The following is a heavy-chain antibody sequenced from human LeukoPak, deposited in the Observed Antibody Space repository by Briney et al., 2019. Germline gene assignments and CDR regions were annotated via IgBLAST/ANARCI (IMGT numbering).Heavy chain of an antibody. V-gene: IGHV3-23*01. D-gene: IGHD2-21*01. CDR1: GFTFSSYA. J-gene: IGHJ1*01. Sequence: GGSLRRSCAASGFTFSSYAMSWVRQAPGKGLEWVSAISGSGGSTYYADSVKGRFTISRDNSKTTLYLQMNSLRAEDTAVYYCAKDLLGGRAEYFPHCGQGTLVTVSS. CDR2: ISGSGGST. CDR3: AKDLLGGRAEYFPH.